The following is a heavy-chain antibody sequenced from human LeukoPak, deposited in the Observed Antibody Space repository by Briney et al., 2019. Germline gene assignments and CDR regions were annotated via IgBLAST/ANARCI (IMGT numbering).Heavy chain of an antibody. Sequence: PSETLSLTCTVSGGSISSSSYYWGWIRQPPGKGLEWIGSIYYSGSTYYNPSLKSRVTISVDTSKNQFSLKLSSVTAADTAVYYCYVLSTLGVSRGFDYWGQGTLVTVSS. CDR1: GGSISSSSYY. V-gene: IGHV4-39*07. D-gene: IGHD3-16*01. J-gene: IGHJ4*02. CDR2: IYYSGST. CDR3: YVLSTLGVSRGFDY.